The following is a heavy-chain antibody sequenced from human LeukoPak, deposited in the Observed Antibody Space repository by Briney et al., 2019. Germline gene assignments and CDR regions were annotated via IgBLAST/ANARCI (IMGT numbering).Heavy chain of an antibody. D-gene: IGHD5-18*01. CDR3: ARDGEVASSYGYYYYYMDV. J-gene: IGHJ6*03. Sequence: ASVKVSFKASGYTFTTYYMHWVRQAPGQGLEWMGIINSRGGSTSYAQKFQGRVTMTRDTSTSTVYMELSSQRSEDTAVYYCARDGEVASSYGYYYYYMDVWGKGTTVTVPS. V-gene: IGHV1-46*01. CDR1: GYTFTTYY. CDR2: INSRGGST.